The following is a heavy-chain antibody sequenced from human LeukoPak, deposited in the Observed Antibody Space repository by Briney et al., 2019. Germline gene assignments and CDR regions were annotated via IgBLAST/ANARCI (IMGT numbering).Heavy chain of an antibody. D-gene: IGHD3-10*01. CDR1: GFTVSSNY. V-gene: IGHV3-53*01. Sequence: GGSLRLSCAASGFTVSSNYMSWVRQAPGKGLEWVSVIYSGGSTYYADSVKGRFTISRDNSKNTLYLQMNSLRAEDTAVYYCARDDSGSVAFDIWGQGTMVTVSS. J-gene: IGHJ3*02. CDR3: ARDDSGSVAFDI. CDR2: IYSGGST.